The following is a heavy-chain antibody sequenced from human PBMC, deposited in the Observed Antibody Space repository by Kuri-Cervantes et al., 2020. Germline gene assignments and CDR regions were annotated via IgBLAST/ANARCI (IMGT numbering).Heavy chain of an antibody. CDR1: GFTFSSYA. Sequence: GGSLRLSCAASGFTFSSYAMHWVRQAPGKGLEWVAVISYDESNKYYADSVKGRFTISRDNSKNTLYLQMNSLKTEDTAVYYCTTDSYGSGSFDYWGQGTLVTVSS. D-gene: IGHD3-10*01. V-gene: IGHV3-30-3*01. J-gene: IGHJ4*02. CDR2: ISYDESNK. CDR3: TTDSYGSGSFDY.